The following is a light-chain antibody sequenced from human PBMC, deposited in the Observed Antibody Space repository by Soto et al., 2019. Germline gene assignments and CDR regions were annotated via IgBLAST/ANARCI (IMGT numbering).Light chain of an antibody. CDR2: EVT. CDR1: SSDVGGYNY. J-gene: IGLJ3*02. V-gene: IGLV2-8*01. Sequence: QSALTQPTSESGSPGQSVTMSCTGTSSDVGGYNYVSWYQQHPGKAPKLIIYEVTKRTSGVPDRFSGSNSGNTASLTVSGLLSEEEADYYCSSHGGSINVVFGGGTKVTVL. CDR3: SSHGGSINVV.